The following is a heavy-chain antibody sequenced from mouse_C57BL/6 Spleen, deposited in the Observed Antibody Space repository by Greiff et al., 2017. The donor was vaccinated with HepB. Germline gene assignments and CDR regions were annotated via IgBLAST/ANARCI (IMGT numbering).Heavy chain of an antibody. D-gene: IGHD5-1*01. CDR2: IHPNSGST. CDR3: ARSTYIPFAY. J-gene: IGHJ3*01. V-gene: IGHV1-64*01. Sequence: QVQLQQPGAELVKPGASVKLSCKASGYTFTSYWLRWVKQRTGQGLVWIGMIHPNSGSTNYNEKFKSKATLTVDNSSSTAYMQLSSLTSEDSAVYYCARSTYIPFAYWGQGTLVTVSA. CDR1: GYTFTSYW.